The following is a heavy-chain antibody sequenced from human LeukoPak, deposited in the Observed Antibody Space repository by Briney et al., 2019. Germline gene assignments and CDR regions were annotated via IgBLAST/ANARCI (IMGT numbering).Heavy chain of an antibody. CDR3: ARVDTAMVIDY. V-gene: IGHV1-69*04. D-gene: IGHD5-18*01. J-gene: IGHJ4*02. CDR2: IIPILGIA. CDR1: GGTFSSYA. Sequence: GASVKVSCKASGGTFSSYAISWVRQAPGQGLEWMGRIIPILGIANYAQRFQGRVTITADKSTSTAYMELSSLRSEDTAVYYCARVDTAMVIDYWGQGTLVTV.